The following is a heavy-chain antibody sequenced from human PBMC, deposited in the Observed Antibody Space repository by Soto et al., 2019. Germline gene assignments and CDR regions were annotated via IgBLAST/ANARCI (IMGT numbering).Heavy chain of an antibody. CDR3: ARERYYGLGSYSYYYGMDV. V-gene: IGHV3-13*01. CDR1: VFTFITYD. D-gene: IGHD3-10*01. J-gene: IGHJ6*02. Sequence: PGWSLRLSCVSSVFTFITYDMHWVRQPTGKGLEWISTIDTAGHTYYLGSVKGRFTVSRENAENSLYLQMNSLGAGDTAVYYCARERYYGLGSYSYYYGMDVWGQGTPVTVSS. CDR2: IDTAGHT.